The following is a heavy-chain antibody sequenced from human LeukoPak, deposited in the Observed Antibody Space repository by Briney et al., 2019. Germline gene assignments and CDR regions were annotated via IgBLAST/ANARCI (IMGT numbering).Heavy chain of an antibody. CDR1: GGSISSSSYY. J-gene: IGHJ4*02. CDR3: ATCGSAWYSDY. CDR2: ISYRGST. V-gene: IGHV4-39*01. Sequence: PSETLSLTCTVSGGSISSSSYYWGWIRQPPGKGLEWIGRISYRGSTYYDPSLKSRVTIFVDTSKNQFSLKLSSVTAADTAVYYCATCGSAWYSDYWGQGTPVTVSS. D-gene: IGHD6-19*01.